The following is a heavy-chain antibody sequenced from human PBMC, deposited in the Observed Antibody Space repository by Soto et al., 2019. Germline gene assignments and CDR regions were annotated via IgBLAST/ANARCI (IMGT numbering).Heavy chain of an antibody. V-gene: IGHV1-8*01. CDR3: ARGELVYGGADY. CDR2: MNPDSGGA. CDR1: GYTFTTNE. Sequence: QVQLVQSGAEVRKPGASVKVSCKASGYTFTTNEITWVREATGQGLEWMGWMNPDSGGAIYARQFQGRVTMTANTSINTADLELSRLRAEDTDLYDCARGELVYGGADYWGQGTLVTVSS. D-gene: IGHD3-10*01. J-gene: IGHJ4*02.